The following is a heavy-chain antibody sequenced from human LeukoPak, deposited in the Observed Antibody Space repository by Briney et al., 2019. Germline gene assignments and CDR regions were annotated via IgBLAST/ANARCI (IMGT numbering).Heavy chain of an antibody. D-gene: IGHD6-13*01. CDR3: ARGGGGYISSREDWFDP. CDR1: GYTFTGYY. CDR2: INPNSGGT. Sequence: ASVKVSCKTSGYTFTGYYMHWVRQAPGQGLEWMGWINPNSGGTNYAQKFQGRVTMTRDTSISTAYMELSRLRSDDTAVYYCARGGGGYISSREDWFDPWGQGTLVTVSS. V-gene: IGHV1-2*02. J-gene: IGHJ5*02.